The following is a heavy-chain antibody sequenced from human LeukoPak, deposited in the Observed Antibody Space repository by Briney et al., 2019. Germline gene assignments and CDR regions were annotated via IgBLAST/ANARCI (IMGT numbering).Heavy chain of an antibody. CDR3: ARVEVSYWIQLWLREDY. D-gene: IGHD5-18*01. V-gene: IGHV1-18*01. CDR1: GYTFTSYG. CDR2: ISAYNGNT. J-gene: IGHJ4*02. Sequence: ASVKVSCKASGYTFTSYGISWVRQAPGQGLEWMGWISAYNGNTNYAQKLQGRVTMTTDTSTSTAYMELRSLRSDDTAVYYCARVEVSYWIQLWLREDYWGQGTLVTVSS.